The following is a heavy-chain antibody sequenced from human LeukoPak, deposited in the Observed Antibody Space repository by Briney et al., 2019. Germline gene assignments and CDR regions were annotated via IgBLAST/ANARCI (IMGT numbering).Heavy chain of an antibody. Sequence: GASVKVSCKASGYTFTNYDINWVRQATGQGLEWMGWMNPNSGNTGYAQKFQGRVTITRNTSISTAYMELSSLRSEDTAVYYCARGRRGMHDAFDIWGQGTMVTVSS. D-gene: IGHD1-14*01. J-gene: IGHJ3*02. CDR1: GYTFTNYD. CDR3: ARGRRGMHDAFDI. CDR2: MNPNSGNT. V-gene: IGHV1-8*01.